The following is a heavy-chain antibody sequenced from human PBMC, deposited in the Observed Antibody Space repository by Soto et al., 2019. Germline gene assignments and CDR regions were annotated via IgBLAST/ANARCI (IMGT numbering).Heavy chain of an antibody. CDR3: ARGGGIAAAGTSKGNHYYGMDV. CDR1: GFTFSSYA. CDR2: ISYDGSNK. D-gene: IGHD6-13*01. Sequence: PGGSLRLSCAASGFTFSSYAMHWVRQAPGKGLEWVAVISYDGSNKYYADSVKGRFTISRDNSKNTLYLQMNSLRAEDTAVYYCARGGGIAAAGTSKGNHYYGMDVWGQGTTVTVSS. V-gene: IGHV3-30-3*01. J-gene: IGHJ6*02.